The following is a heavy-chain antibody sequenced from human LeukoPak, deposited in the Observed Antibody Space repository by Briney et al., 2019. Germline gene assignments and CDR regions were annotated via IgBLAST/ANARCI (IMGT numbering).Heavy chain of an antibody. J-gene: IGHJ4*02. Sequence: GGSLRLSCAASGFTVTSNYMSRVRQAPGKGLEWVSVLYSGGKTYYANSAKGRFTISRDSSTNTLHLQMESLRAEDTAVYYCAREMGAATTYFDYWGQGTPVIVSS. CDR1: GFTVTSNY. CDR3: AREMGAATTYFDY. V-gene: IGHV3-53*01. D-gene: IGHD1-1*01. CDR2: LYSGGKT.